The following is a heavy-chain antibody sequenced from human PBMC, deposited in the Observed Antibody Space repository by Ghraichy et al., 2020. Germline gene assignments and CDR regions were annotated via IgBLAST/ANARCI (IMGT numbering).Heavy chain of an antibody. Sequence: SCAASGFTFSSYWISWVRQAPGKGLEWVANIKQDGSEKYYVDSVKGRFTISRDNAKNSLYLQMNSLRAEDTAVYYCARGIGQRGGMDVWGQGTTVTVSS. J-gene: IGHJ6*02. CDR3: ARGIGQRGGMDV. V-gene: IGHV3-7*05. CDR1: GFTFSSYW. CDR2: IKQDGSEK.